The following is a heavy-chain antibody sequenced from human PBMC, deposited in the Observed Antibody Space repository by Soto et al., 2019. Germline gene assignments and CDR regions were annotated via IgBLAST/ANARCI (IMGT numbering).Heavy chain of an antibody. CDR2: VYHTGRT. D-gene: IGHD3-10*01. J-gene: IGHJ5*02. Sequence: PSETLSLTCTVSGVPVSSYYWTWIRQPPGKGLEYLGFVYHTGRTNYSPSLRSRVTLSLDTSSNQFSLKMPSVTTADTAIYYCARGRGGTPLRFDPWGQGTLVTVSA. CDR1: GVPVSSYY. CDR3: ARGRGGTPLRFDP. V-gene: IGHV4-59*02.